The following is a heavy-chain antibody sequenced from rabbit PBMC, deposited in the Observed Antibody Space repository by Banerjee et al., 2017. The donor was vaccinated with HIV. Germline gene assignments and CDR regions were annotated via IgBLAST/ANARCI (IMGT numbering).Heavy chain of an antibody. D-gene: IGHD4-1*01. CDR2: IYTGSSGSA. CDR3: VRDMSSGWAYFNL. Sequence: QSLEESGGDLVKPGASLTLTCTASGFSFSSGYYMCWVRQAPGKGLEWIGCIYTGSSGSAYYATWAKGRFTISKTSSTTVTLQMTSLTAADTATYFCVRDMSSGWAYFNLWGQGTLVTDS. CDR1: GFSFSSGYY. J-gene: IGHJ4*01. V-gene: IGHV1S40*01.